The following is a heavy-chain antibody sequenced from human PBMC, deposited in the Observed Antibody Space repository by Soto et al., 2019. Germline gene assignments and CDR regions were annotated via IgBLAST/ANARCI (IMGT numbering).Heavy chain of an antibody. Sequence: GGSLRLSCAASGFTFSSYSMNWVRQAPGKGLEWVSSISSSSSYIYYADSVKGRFTISRDNAKNSLYLQMNSLRAEDTAVYYCARGGRPAGYYYMDVWGKGTTVTVSS. J-gene: IGHJ6*03. D-gene: IGHD2-2*01. CDR2: ISSSSSYI. V-gene: IGHV3-21*01. CDR3: ARGGRPAGYYYMDV. CDR1: GFTFSSYS.